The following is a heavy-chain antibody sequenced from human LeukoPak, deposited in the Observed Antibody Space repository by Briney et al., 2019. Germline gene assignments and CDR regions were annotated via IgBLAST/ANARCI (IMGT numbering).Heavy chain of an antibody. CDR3: ARGRTRFRRTGSGLDY. J-gene: IGHJ4*02. CDR2: IYHSGST. D-gene: IGHD3/OR15-3a*01. CDR1: GYSISSGYY. V-gene: IGHV4-38-2*02. Sequence: SETLSLTCTVSGYSISSGYYWGWIRQPLGKGLEWIGSIYHSGSTYYNPSLKSRVTISVDTSKNQFSLKLSSVTAADTAVYYCARGRTRFRRTGSGLDYWGQGTLVTVSS.